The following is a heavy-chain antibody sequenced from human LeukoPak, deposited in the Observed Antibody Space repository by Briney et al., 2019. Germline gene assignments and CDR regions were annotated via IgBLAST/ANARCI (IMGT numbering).Heavy chain of an antibody. CDR2: ISGSGGST. CDR3: ARDKWSYYYDSSGYYSDY. V-gene: IGHV3-23*01. D-gene: IGHD3-22*01. J-gene: IGHJ4*02. CDR1: GFTFSSYA. Sequence: PGGSLRLSCAASGFTFSSYAMSWVRQAPGKGLEWVSAISGSGGSTYYADSVKGRFTISRDNSKNTLYLQMNSLRAEDTAVYYCARDKWSYYYDSSGYYSDYWGQGTLVTVSS.